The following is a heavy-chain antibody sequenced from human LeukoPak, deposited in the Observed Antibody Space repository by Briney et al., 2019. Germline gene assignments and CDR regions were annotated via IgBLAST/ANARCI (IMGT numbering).Heavy chain of an antibody. V-gene: IGHV3-23*01. D-gene: IGHD5-24*01. CDR3: SRDLRGRDDY. J-gene: IGHJ4*02. CDR1: RFTLSTYW. Sequence: QPGGSLRLSCAASRFTLSTYWMSWVRQAPGKGLEWVSAISGSGGSTYYADSVKGRFTISRDNSKNTLYLQMNSLRAEDTAVYYCSRDLRGRDDYWGQGILVIVSS. CDR2: ISGSGGST.